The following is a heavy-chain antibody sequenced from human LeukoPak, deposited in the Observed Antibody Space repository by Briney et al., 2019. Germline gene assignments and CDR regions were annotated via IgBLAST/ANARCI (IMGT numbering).Heavy chain of an antibody. V-gene: IGHV3-30*04. Sequence: PGGSLRFSCAASGFTFSSYAMHWVRQAPGKGLEWVALISYDGSDKYYADSVKGRFTISRDNSKNTLFLQVNSLRAEDTAMYYCAKDFMKWLVPNRGRPYYFDNWGQGTLVTVSS. CDR2: ISYDGSDK. CDR1: GFTFSSYA. J-gene: IGHJ4*02. D-gene: IGHD6-19*01. CDR3: AKDFMKWLVPNRGRPYYFDN.